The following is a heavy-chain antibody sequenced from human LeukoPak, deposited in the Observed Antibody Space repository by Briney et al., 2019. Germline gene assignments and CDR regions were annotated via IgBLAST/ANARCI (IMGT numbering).Heavy chain of an antibody. V-gene: IGHV1-18*04. CDR2: ISAYNGNT. CDR1: GYSFTGYY. CDR3: ARAEVDGAYSSSWYSGFYYYYYMDV. Sequence: GASVKVSCKASGYSFTGYYMHWVRQAPGQGLEWMGWISAYNGNTNYAQKLQGRVTMTTDTSTSTAYMELRSLRSDDTAVYYCARAEVDGAYSSSWYSGFYYYYYMDVWGKGTTVTISS. D-gene: IGHD6-13*01. J-gene: IGHJ6*03.